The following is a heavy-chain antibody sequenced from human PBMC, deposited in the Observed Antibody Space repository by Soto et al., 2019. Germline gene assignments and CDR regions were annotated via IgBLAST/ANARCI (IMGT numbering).Heavy chain of an antibody. V-gene: IGHV1-69*13. Sequence: SVKVSCKASGGTFSSYAISWVRQAPGQGLEWMGGIIPIFGTANYAQKFQGRVTITADESTSTASMDLSGLGPDDTAVYYCARMWAGGPAWFDSWAQRIPVTVSS. CDR1: GGTFSSYA. CDR3: ARMWAGGPAWFDS. D-gene: IGHD2-15*01. CDR2: IIPIFGTA. J-gene: IGHJ5*01.